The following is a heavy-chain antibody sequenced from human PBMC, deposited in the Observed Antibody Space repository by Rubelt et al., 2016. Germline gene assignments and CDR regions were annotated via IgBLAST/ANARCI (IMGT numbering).Heavy chain of an antibody. J-gene: IGHJ6*02. CDR3: AREDLSGGSFYGMDV. Sequence: QVQLVESGGGVVQPGRSLRLSVAASGFTFSRYGVHWVRQAPAKGQVGVAVFIYDAPNNTDADSVKERIPCSEDNSKNRLDLQMNSGRAEDTAVYYCAREDLSGGSFYGMDVWGQGTTVTVSS. CDR2: FIYDAPNN. CDR1: GFTFSRYG. D-gene: IGHD2-15*01. V-gene: IGHV3-30*13.